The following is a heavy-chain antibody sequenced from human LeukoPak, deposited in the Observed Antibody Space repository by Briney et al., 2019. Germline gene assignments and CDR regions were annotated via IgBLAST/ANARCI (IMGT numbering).Heavy chain of an antibody. CDR1: GGSISSSSYY. CDR3: ARYYCSSTSCYPHFDY. D-gene: IGHD2-2*01. Sequence: SETLSLTCTVSGGSISSSSYYWGRIRQPPGKGLEWIGSIYYSGSTNYNPSLKSRVTISVDTSKNQFSLKLSSVTAADTAVYYCARYYCSSTSCYPHFDYWGQGTLVTVSS. J-gene: IGHJ4*02. CDR2: IYYSGST. V-gene: IGHV4-39*07.